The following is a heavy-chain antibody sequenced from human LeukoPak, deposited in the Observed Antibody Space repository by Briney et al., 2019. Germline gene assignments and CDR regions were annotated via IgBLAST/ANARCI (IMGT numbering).Heavy chain of an antibody. D-gene: IGHD3-22*01. J-gene: IGHJ4*02. CDR3: AKRGVVIRVILVGFHKEAYYFDS. V-gene: IGHV3-23*01. CDR2: ITGSGGST. CDR1: GLALSNYG. Sequence: GGSLRLSCAVSGLALSNYGMSWVRQAPGKGLEWVAGITGSGGSTNYADSVKGRFTIARDNPKNPLYLQMNSLRPEDTAVYFCAKRGVVIRVILVGFHKEAYYFDSWGQGALVTVSS.